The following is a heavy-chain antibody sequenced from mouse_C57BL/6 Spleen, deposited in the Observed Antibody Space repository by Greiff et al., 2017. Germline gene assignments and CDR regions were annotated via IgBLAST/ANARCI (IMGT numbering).Heavy chain of an antibody. V-gene: IGHV1-80*01. Sequence: QVQLKESGAELVKPGASVKISCKASGYAFSSYWMNWVKQRHGKGLEWIGQIYPGDGDTNYNGKFKGKATLTADKSDSTAYMQLSSLTSEDSAFYFCARSGGSSYAMDYWGQGTSVTVSS. J-gene: IGHJ4*01. CDR1: GYAFSSYW. D-gene: IGHD1-1*01. CDR2: IYPGDGDT. CDR3: ARSGGSSYAMDY.